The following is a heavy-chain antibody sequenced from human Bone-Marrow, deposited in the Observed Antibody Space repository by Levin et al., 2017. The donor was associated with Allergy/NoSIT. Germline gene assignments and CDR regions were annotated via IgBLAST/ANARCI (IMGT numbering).Heavy chain of an antibody. D-gene: IGHD3-22*01. CDR1: GASVSSGAYS. Sequence: SETLSLTCAVSGASVSSGAYSWSWIRQPPGKGLEYIGYISHSGLFYYNPSFRSRVTISSDRSKNQFSLNLASVTAADTAVYYCAATILGHDSSAYSLNYWGQGTLVTVSS. CDR2: ISHSGLF. CDR3: AATILGHDSSAYSLNY. J-gene: IGHJ4*02. V-gene: IGHV4-30-2*01.